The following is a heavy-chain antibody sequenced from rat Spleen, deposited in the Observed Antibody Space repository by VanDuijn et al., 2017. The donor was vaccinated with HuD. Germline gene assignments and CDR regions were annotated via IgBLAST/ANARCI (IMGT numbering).Heavy chain of an antibody. D-gene: IGHD1-2*01. CDR2: IIYDGTRA. CDR1: GFTFSDYN. V-gene: IGHV5S10*01. CDR3: ARADIAAISTGGI. Sequence: EVQLVESGGGLVQPGRSLKLSCVASGFTFSDYNMAWVRQAPKKGLEWVATIIYDGTRAFYRDSVQGRFTISRDNAKSTLYLQMDSLRSEDTATYYCARADIAAISTGGIWGQGVMVTVSS. J-gene: IGHJ2*01.